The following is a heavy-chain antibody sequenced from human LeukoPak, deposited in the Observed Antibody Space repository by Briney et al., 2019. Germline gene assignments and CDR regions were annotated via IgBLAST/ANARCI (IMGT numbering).Heavy chain of an antibody. V-gene: IGHV3-48*02. CDR1: GFTFSSYS. J-gene: IGHJ4*02. D-gene: IGHD6-13*01. CDR3: ARVWGLAVAGGEIEY. CDR2: ISSSGTTI. Sequence: QPGGSLRLSCAASGFTFSSYSMNWVRQAPGKGLEWVSYISSSGTTIYYADSVKGRFTISRDNAKSSLYLQMNSLRDEDTAVYYCARVWGLAVAGGEIEYWGQGTLVTVSS.